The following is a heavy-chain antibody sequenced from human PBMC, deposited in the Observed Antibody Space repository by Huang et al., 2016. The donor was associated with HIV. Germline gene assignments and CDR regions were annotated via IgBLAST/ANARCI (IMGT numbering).Heavy chain of an antibody. CDR1: GGTFSSYA. Sequence: QVQLVQSGAEVKKPGSSVKVSCKASGGTFSSYAISWVRQAPGQGLEGMGGIIPNFGTANYAQRFQGRGTITADESTSTAYMELSSLRSEDTAVYFCAAAGGSGWYYYYYYMDVWGKGTTVTVSS. D-gene: IGHD6-19*01. J-gene: IGHJ6*03. CDR2: IIPNFGTA. CDR3: AAAGGSGWYYYYYYMDV. V-gene: IGHV1-69*13.